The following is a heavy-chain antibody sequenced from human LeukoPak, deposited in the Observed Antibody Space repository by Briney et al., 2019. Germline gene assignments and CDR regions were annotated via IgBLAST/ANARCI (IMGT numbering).Heavy chain of an antibody. CDR1: GFTFSSYA. Sequence: GGSLRLSCAASGFTFSSYAMSWVRQAPGKGLEWVSAISGSGGSTYYADSVKGRFTISRDNSKNTLYLRMNSLRAEDTAVYYCARMGSPKTPIARWELLSRRYYYGMDVWGQGTTVTVSS. CDR2: ISGSGGST. J-gene: IGHJ6*02. CDR3: ARMGSPKTPIARWELLSRRYYYGMDV. D-gene: IGHD1-26*01. V-gene: IGHV3-23*01.